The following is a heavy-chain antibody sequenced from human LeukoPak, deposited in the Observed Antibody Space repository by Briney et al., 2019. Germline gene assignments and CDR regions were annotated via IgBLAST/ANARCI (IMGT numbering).Heavy chain of an antibody. CDR3: ARGWLQSGFDY. CDR2: TYYSSSWYN. D-gene: IGHD5-24*01. V-gene: IGHV6-1*01. CDR1: GDSVSTNRAG. Sequence: SQTLSLTCAISGDSVSTNRAGWNWIRQSPSRGLEWLGRTYYSSSWYNDYAVSVRSRLTISADTSKNQFSLLFSSVTPDDTAVYFCARGWLQSGFDYWGQGTLVTVSP. J-gene: IGHJ4*02.